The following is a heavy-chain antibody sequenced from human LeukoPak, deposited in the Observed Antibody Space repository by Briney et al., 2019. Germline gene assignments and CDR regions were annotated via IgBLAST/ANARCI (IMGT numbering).Heavy chain of an antibody. CDR2: ISYDGSNK. CDR3: ARYGRASIAVAQSDYYYGMDV. V-gene: IGHV3-30-3*01. J-gene: IGHJ6*02. CDR1: GFTFSSYA. D-gene: IGHD6-19*01. Sequence: RGSLRLSCAASGFTFSSYAMHWVRQAPGRGLEWVAVISYDGSNKYYADSVKGRFTISRDNSKNTLYLQMNSLRAEDTAVYYCARYGRASIAVAQSDYYYGMDVWGQGTTVTVSS.